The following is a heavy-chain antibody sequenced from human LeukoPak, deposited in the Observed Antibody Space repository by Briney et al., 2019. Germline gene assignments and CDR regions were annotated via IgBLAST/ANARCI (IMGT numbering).Heavy chain of an antibody. CDR3: ARHPPSPFFDY. CDR2: IYYSGST. J-gene: IGHJ4*02. Sequence: SETLSLTCTVSGGSISSNSYYWGWIRQPPGKGLEWIGSIYYSGSTYYNPSLKSRVTISVDTSKNQFSLKLSSVTAADTAVYYCARHPPSPFFDYWGQGTLVTVSS. D-gene: IGHD2-2*01. V-gene: IGHV4-39*01. CDR1: GGSISSNSYY.